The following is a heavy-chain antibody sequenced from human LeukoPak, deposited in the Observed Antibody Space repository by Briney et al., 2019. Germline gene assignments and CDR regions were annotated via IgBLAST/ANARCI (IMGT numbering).Heavy chain of an antibody. CDR1: GGSISSGGYY. D-gene: IGHD3-22*01. J-gene: IGHJ4*02. V-gene: IGHV4-31*03. CDR3: ARDIHDSSGYYFDY. Sequence: SETLSLTCTVSGGSISSGGYYWSWIRQHPGKGLEWIGYIYYSGSTYYNPSLKSRVTISVDTSKNQFSLKLSSVTAADTAVYYCARDIHDSSGYYFDYWGQRTLVTVSS. CDR2: IYYSGST.